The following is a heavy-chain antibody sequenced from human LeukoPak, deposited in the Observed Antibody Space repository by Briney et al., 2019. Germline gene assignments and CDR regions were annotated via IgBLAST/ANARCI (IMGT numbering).Heavy chain of an antibody. Sequence: GESLKISCKGSGYSFTNFWIGWVRQMPGKGLEWMGIIYPGDSDTRYSPSFQGQVTISADKSISTAYLQWSSLKASDTAMYYCARHSSGHLDPVGKDDYWGQGTLVTVSS. J-gene: IGHJ4*02. CDR3: ARHSSGHLDPVGKDDY. CDR2: IYPGDSDT. V-gene: IGHV5-51*01. D-gene: IGHD6-19*01. CDR1: GYSFTNFW.